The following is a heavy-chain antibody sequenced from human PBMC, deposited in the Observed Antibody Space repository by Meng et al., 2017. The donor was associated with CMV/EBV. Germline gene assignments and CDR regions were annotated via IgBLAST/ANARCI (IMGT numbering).Heavy chain of an antibody. V-gene: IGHV3-30*02. J-gene: IGHJ6*02. Sequence: GGSLRLSCAASGFTFSSYGMHWVRQAPGKGLEWVAFIRYDGSNKYYADSVKGRFTISRDNSKNTLYLQMNSLRAEDTAMYYCAREVTSGNYAMDVWGQGTTVTVSS. CDR3: AREVTSGNYAMDV. CDR2: IRYDGSNK. CDR1: GFTFSSYG. D-gene: IGHD1-26*01.